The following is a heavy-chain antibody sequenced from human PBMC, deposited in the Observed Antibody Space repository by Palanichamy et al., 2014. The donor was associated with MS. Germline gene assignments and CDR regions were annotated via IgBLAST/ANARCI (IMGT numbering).Heavy chain of an antibody. Sequence: QLQLQESGPGLVKPSETLSLTCSVSNGSISSNNHYWGWIRQSPGKGLEWIGSIYYSGSTYYNPSLTSRVTMSVDTSKNQFSLRLSSVTAADTSVYYCARHVGIAGRLYWYLDLWGRGTLVTVSS. CDR2: IYYSGST. V-gene: IGHV4-39*01. CDR3: ARHVGIAGRLYWYLDL. CDR1: NGSISSNNHY. J-gene: IGHJ2*01. D-gene: IGHD6-13*01.